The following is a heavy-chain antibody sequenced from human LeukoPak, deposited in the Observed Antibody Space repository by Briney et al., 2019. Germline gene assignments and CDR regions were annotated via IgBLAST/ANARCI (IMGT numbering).Heavy chain of an antibody. CDR1: GGSISNYY. CDR3: ARGPRSRDGYNFDY. Sequence: GSLRLSCIVAGGSISNYYWSWIRQPAGKGLEWIGRMYSNGGTDYSPSLKSRVTMSVDTSKNQFSLNLTSVTAADTAVYYCARGPRSRDGYNFDYWGQGILVTVSS. CDR2: MYSNGGT. J-gene: IGHJ4*02. D-gene: IGHD5-24*01. V-gene: IGHV4-4*07.